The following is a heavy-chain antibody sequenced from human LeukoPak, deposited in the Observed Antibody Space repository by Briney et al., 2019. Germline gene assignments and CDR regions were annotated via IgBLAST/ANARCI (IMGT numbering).Heavy chain of an antibody. Sequence: SVKVSCKASGGTFSSYAISWVRQAPGQGLEWMGGIIPIFGTANYAQKFQGRVTITADESTSTAYMELSSLRSEDTAVYYCARAYGGNDAFDIWGQGTMVTVSS. CDR3: ARAYGGNDAFDI. D-gene: IGHD4-23*01. CDR2: IIPIFGTA. V-gene: IGHV1-69*13. CDR1: GGTFSSYA. J-gene: IGHJ3*02.